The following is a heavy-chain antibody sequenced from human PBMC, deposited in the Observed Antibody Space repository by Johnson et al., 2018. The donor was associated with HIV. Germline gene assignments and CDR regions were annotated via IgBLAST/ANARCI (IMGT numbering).Heavy chain of an antibody. D-gene: IGHD6-6*01. Sequence: QVQLVESGGGVVQPGRSLRLSCAASGFTFSSYAMHWVRQAPGKGLEWVAVISYDGSNKYYADSVKVRFTISRDNSRNTLFLHMNSLRAEDTAVYYCARSYSSSSHDAFDIWGQGTMVTVSS. V-gene: IGHV3-30-3*01. CDR1: GFTFSSYA. J-gene: IGHJ3*02. CDR3: ARSYSSSSHDAFDI. CDR2: ISYDGSNK.